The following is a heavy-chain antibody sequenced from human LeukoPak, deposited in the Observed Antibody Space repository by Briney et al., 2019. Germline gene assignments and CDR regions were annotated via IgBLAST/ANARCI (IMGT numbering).Heavy chain of an antibody. D-gene: IGHD3-22*01. J-gene: IGHJ4*02. CDR2: INPNSGGT. V-gene: IGHV1-2*02. Sequence: ASVKVSCKASGYTFTGYYMHWVRQAPGQGLEWVGWINPNSGGTNYAQKFQGRVTMTTDTSTSTAYMELRSLRSDDTAVYYCARELAYYYDSSGTTFDYWGQGTLVTVSS. CDR1: GYTFTGYY. CDR3: ARELAYYYDSSGTTFDY.